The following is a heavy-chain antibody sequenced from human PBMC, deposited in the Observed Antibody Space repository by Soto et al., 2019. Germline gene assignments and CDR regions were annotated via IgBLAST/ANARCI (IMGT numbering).Heavy chain of an antibody. V-gene: IGHV4-59*01. D-gene: IGHD6-13*01. CDR1: GGSISSDY. Sequence: SETLSLTCTGSGGSISSDYWSWIRQPPGKGLEWIGYIYYSGSTNYNPSLKSRVTISVDTSKNQFSLKLSSVTAADTAVYYCARDIAAAGTYFDYWGQGTLVTVS. CDR2: IYYSGST. CDR3: ARDIAAAGTYFDY. J-gene: IGHJ4*02.